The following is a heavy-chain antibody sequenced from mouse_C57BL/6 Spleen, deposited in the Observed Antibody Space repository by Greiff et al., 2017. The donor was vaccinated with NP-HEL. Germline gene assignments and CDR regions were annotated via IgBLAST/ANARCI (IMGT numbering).Heavy chain of an antibody. Sequence: QVHVKQSGPELVKPGASVKLSCKASGYTFTSYDINWVKQRPGQGLEWIGWIYPRDGSTKYNEKFKGKATLTVDTSSSTAYMELHSLTSEDSAVYFCAKRGLDYWGQGTTLTVSS. V-gene: IGHV1-85*01. CDR3: AKRGLDY. CDR1: GYTFTSYD. J-gene: IGHJ2*01. CDR2: IYPRDGST.